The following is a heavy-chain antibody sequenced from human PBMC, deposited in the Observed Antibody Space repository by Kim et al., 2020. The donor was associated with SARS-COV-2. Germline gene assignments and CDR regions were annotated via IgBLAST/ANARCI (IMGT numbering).Heavy chain of an antibody. CDR1: GYTFTTYA. J-gene: IGHJ6*02. D-gene: IGHD3-16*01. Sequence: ASVKVSCKASGYTFTTYAMNWVRQAPGQGLEWMGGMNMNTGNPTYAQGLTGRFVFSLDTSVSTAHLQISSLKAEDTAVYYCASMGGFGGLGYHYYGIDVWGQGTTVAVSS. CDR2: MNMNTGNP. CDR3: ASMGGFGGLGYHYYGIDV. V-gene: IGHV7-4-1*02.